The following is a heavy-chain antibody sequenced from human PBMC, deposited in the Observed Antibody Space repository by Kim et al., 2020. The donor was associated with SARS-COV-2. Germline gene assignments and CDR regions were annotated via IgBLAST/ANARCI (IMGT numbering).Heavy chain of an antibody. CDR1: GGSISSGDYY. V-gene: IGHV4-30-4*01. D-gene: IGHD3-3*01. CDR3: ARGGKDFWSGYYFDY. Sequence: SETLSLTCTVSGGSISSGDYYWSWIRQPPGKGLEWIGYIYYSGSTYYNPSLKSRVTISVDTSKNQFSLKLSSVTAADTAVYYCARGGKDFWSGYYFDYWGQGTLVTVSS. J-gene: IGHJ4*02. CDR2: IYYSGST.